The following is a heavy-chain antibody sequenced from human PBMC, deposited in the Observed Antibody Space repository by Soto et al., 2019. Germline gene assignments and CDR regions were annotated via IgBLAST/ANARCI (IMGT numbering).Heavy chain of an antibody. CDR3: TSCHYYHYQIDV. CDR2: IYYSGST. J-gene: IGHJ6*03. CDR1: GGSISSSSYY. V-gene: IGHV4-39*07. Sequence: SETLSLTCTVSGGSISSSSYYWGWILQPPGKGLEWIGSIYYSGSTYYNPSLKSRVTISVDTSKNQFSLKLSSVTAADTAVYYCTSCHYYHYQIDVWGKGTTVIVSS.